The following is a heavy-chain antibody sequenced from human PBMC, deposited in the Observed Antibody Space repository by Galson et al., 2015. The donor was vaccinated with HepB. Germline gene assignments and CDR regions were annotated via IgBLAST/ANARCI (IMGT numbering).Heavy chain of an antibody. CDR3: ARVYFGSGSSSAYWYFDL. J-gene: IGHJ2*01. CDR1: GFAFSGYT. Sequence: SLRLSCAASGFAFSGYTMNWVRQAPGKGLESVSYISSTGTTMYYAEPAKGRFTISRDNAQNSMYLQMNSLRDEDTAVYYCARVYFGSGSSSAYWYFDLWGRGALVTVSS. D-gene: IGHD3-10*01. CDR2: ISSTGTTM. V-gene: IGHV3-48*02.